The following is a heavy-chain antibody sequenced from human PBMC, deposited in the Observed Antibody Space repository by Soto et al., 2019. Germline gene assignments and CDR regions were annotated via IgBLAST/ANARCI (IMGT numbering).Heavy chain of an antibody. CDR2: IIPIFGTA. CDR1: GGTFSSYA. J-gene: IGHJ6*02. D-gene: IGHD3-3*01. CDR3: ARGNRPIFGVPDPPYYYYGMDV. V-gene: IGHV1-69*06. Sequence: QVQLVQSGAEVKKPGSSVKVSCKASGGTFSSYAISWVRQAPGQGLEWMGGIIPIFGTANYAQKFQGRVTITADKSTSTASMELGSLRSEDTAVYYCARGNRPIFGVPDPPYYYYGMDVWGQGTTVTVSS.